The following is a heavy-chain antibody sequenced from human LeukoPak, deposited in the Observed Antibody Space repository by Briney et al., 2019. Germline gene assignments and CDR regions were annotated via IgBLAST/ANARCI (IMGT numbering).Heavy chain of an antibody. CDR1: GFTFTTYS. J-gene: IGHJ3*02. CDR3: ARDLLASRSAFDI. Sequence: GGSLRLSCAASGFTFTTYSMNWVRQAPGKGLEWVSYISTSSSNTYYADSVKGRFAISRDNAKNSLYLQMNSLRVEDTAVYYCARDLLASRSAFDIWGQGTMVTVSS. CDR2: ISTSSSNT. V-gene: IGHV3-48*01.